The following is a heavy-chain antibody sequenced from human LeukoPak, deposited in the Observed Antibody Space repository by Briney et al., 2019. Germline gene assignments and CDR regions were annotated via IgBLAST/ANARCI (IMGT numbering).Heavy chain of an antibody. CDR2: IYHSGST. V-gene: IGHV4-4*02. J-gene: IGHJ4*02. Sequence: SETLSLTCAVSGGSISGTNWWRWGRQPPGEGLEWIGEIYHSGSTNYNPSLKGRVTISVDKSKNQFSLKLTAVTAADTAVYYCARNYGDNNFDYWGQGTLVTVSS. D-gene: IGHD4-17*01. CDR1: GGSISGTNW. CDR3: ARNYGDNNFDY.